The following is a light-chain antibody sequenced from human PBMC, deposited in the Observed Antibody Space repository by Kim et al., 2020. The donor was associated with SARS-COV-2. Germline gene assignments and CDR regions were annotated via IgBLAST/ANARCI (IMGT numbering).Light chain of an antibody. Sequence: QSITISCTGTSREVGSYNLVSWYQQHPGKAPKLMIYEVSKRPSGVSNRFSGSKSGNTASLTISGLQAEDEADYYCCSYAGSSTSVVFGGGTQLTVL. CDR1: SREVGSYNL. V-gene: IGLV2-23*02. J-gene: IGLJ2*01. CDR2: EVS. CDR3: CSYAGSSTSVV.